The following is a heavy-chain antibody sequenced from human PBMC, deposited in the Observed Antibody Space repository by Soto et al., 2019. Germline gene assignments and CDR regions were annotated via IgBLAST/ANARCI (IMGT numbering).Heavy chain of an antibody. CDR1: GGSISSGDYY. CDR3: ARARMVVRGVPYYYYYGRDV. CDR2: IYYSGST. J-gene: IGHJ6*02. V-gene: IGHV4-30-4*01. D-gene: IGHD3-10*01. Sequence: QVQLQESGPGLVKPSQTLSLTCTVSGGSISSGDYYWSWIRQPPGKGLEWIGYIYYSGSTYYNPSLKIRITITVDAAKIQHSLKLSYVTAAYAAVYYCARARMVVRGVPYYYYYGRDVWGPGTTVTVSS.